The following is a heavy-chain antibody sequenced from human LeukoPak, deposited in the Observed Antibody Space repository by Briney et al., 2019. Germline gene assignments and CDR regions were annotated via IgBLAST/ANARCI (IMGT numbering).Heavy chain of an antibody. CDR3: AKDPAERGWFRGMDV. CDR1: VYTLIIYA. D-gene: IGHD6-19*01. V-gene: IGHV3-23*01. CDR2: ISGSGGST. Sequence: GGSLRLSRAASVYTLIIYAMSRVPHAPGRGLECGTAISGSGGSTYYADSVKGRFTISRDNSKNTLYLQMTSLSAEDTAVYYCAKDPAERGWFRGMDVWGQGTTVTVSS. J-gene: IGHJ6*02.